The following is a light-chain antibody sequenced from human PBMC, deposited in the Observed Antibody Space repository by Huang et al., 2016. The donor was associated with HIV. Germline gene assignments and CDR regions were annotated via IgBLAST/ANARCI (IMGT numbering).Light chain of an antibody. CDR2: AAS. V-gene: IGKV3-15*01. CDR3: QQYYNWPPRYT. J-gene: IGKJ2*01. Sequence: EIVMTQSPATLSVSPGERATLACRASQSVDSNLAWYQLKPDEAPRLVIYAASTRATGIPPRCSGSGSGTGFTLTITSLQSEDFAVYCCQQYYNWPPRYTFGQGTKLEIK. CDR1: QSVDSN.